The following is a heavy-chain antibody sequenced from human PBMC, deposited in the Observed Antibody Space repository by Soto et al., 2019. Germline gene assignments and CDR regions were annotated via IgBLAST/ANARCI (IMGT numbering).Heavy chain of an antibody. J-gene: IGHJ5*02. D-gene: IGHD6-19*01. CDR3: AREGAVAGINGFDP. V-gene: IGHV4-59*01. Sequence: SETLSLTCTVSDGSISHYFWSWIRQPPGKGLEWIGYIYYSGSTNYNPSLKSRVTISVDTSKNQFSLKLSSVTAADTAVYYCAREGAVAGINGFDPWGQGTLVTVSS. CDR2: IYYSGST. CDR1: DGSISHYF.